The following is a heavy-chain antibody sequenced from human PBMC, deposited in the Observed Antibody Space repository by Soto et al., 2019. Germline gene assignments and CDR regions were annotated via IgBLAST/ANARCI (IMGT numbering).Heavy chain of an antibody. CDR2: MSSSSSTI. D-gene: IGHD2-21*02. Sequence: EVQLVESGGGLVQPGGSLRLSCAASGFTFSSYSMNWVRQAPGKGQEWVSYMSSSSSTIYYADSVKGRFTISRDNAKNSLYLQMNSLRDENTAVYYCAEGLLSDHDAFDIWGQGTMVTVSS. CDR1: GFTFSSYS. V-gene: IGHV3-48*02. J-gene: IGHJ3*02. CDR3: AEGLLSDHDAFDI.